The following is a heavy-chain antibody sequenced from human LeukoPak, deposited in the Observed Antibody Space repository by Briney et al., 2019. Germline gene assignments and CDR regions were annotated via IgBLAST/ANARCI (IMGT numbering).Heavy chain of an antibody. D-gene: IGHD3-10*01. CDR2: ISYDGSNK. CDR1: GFTFSSYA. CDR3: ARYYGSGTEGLDY. Sequence: GGSLRLSCAVSGFTFSSYAMHWVRQAPGQGLGWVAVISYDGSNKYYADPVKGRFTSSRDNSKNTLYLQMNSLRAEDTAVYYCARYYGSGTEGLDYWGQGTLVTVSS. J-gene: IGHJ4*02. V-gene: IGHV3-30-3*01.